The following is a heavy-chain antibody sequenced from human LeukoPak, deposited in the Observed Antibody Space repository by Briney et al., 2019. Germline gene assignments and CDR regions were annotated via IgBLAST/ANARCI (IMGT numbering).Heavy chain of an antibody. Sequence: GGSLRLSCAASGFTFSDYYMSGIRQAPGKGLEWVSNIGSSGTPIYYADSVKGRFTTSRDNAKNSLSLQINSLRADDTAVYYCARVSYSSSDYFDYWGQGTLVTVAS. CDR3: ARVSYSSSDYFDY. J-gene: IGHJ4*02. CDR1: GFTFSDYY. CDR2: IGSSGTPI. V-gene: IGHV3-11*01. D-gene: IGHD6-6*01.